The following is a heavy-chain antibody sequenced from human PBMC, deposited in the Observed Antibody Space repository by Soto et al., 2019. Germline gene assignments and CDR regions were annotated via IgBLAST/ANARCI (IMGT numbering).Heavy chain of an antibody. D-gene: IGHD2-2*01. CDR2: ISSSGSTI. J-gene: IGHJ6*02. V-gene: IGHV3-11*01. CDR3: STIVLVPASPYGMDV. CDR1: GFTFSDYY. Sequence: GGSLRLSCAASGFTFSDYYMSWIRQAPGKGLEWVSYISSSGSTIHYADTVKGRFTISRDNAKNSLYLQMNSLRAEDTTVYYFSTIVLVPASPYGMDVWGQGTTVTVSS.